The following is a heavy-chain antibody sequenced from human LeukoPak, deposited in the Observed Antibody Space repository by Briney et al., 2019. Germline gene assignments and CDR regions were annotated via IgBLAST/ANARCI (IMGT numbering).Heavy chain of an antibody. CDR2: IYTSGST. CDR1: GGSISSGSYY. J-gene: IGHJ4*02. Sequence: SETLSLTCTVSGGSISSGSYYWSWIRQPAGKGLEWIGRIYTSGSTNYNPSLKSRVTISVDTSKNQFSLKLSSVTAADTAVYYCAREEPRAHARGGATQQRPYYFDYWGQGTLVTVSS. CDR3: AREEPRAHARGGATQQRPYYFDY. D-gene: IGHD1-26*01. V-gene: IGHV4-61*02.